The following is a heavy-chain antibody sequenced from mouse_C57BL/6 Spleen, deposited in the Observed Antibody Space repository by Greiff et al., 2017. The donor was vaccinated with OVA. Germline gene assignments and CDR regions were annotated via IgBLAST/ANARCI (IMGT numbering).Heavy chain of an antibody. Sequence: DVQLVESGGGLVKPGGSLKLSCAASGFTFSSYAMSWVRQTPEKRLEWVATISDGGSYTYYPDNVKGRFTISRDNAKNNLYLQMSHLKSEDTAMYYCARNHYYGSSPYYYAMDYWGQGTSVTVSS. J-gene: IGHJ4*01. D-gene: IGHD1-1*01. CDR3: ARNHYYGSSPYYYAMDY. CDR1: GFTFSSYA. V-gene: IGHV5-4*01. CDR2: ISDGGSYT.